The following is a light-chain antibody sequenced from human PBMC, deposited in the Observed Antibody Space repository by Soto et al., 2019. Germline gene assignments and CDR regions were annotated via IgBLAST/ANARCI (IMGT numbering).Light chain of an antibody. Sequence: EIVLTQSPGTLSLSPGERATLSCRASQNLTGTSLAWYQQIPGQAPRLLIYGASSRAAGIPDRFSGSGSGTDFTLTINRLEPEDFAVYYCQQYDSATWTFGQGAKVEIK. V-gene: IGKV3-20*01. CDR1: QNLTGTS. CDR3: QQYDSATWT. J-gene: IGKJ1*01. CDR2: GAS.